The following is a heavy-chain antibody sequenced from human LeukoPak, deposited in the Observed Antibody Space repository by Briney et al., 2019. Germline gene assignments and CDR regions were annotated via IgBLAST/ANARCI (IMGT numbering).Heavy chain of an antibody. CDR1: GDSINSYY. V-gene: IGHV4-59*01. Sequence: SETLSLTCSVSGDSINSYYWSWIRQPPGKGLEWIGYIYYSGITNYNPSLKSRLTISVDTSKNQVTLKLNSVTAADTALYYCARAQWGYSFVFDLWGLGTLATVSS. J-gene: IGHJ4*02. CDR2: IYYSGIT. D-gene: IGHD5-18*01. CDR3: ARAQWGYSFVFDL.